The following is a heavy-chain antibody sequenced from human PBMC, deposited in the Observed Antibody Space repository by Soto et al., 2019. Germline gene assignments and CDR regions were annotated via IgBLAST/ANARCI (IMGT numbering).Heavy chain of an antibody. CDR2: IKQDGSEK. CDR1: GFTFSGYW. Sequence: GGSLRLSCEVSGFTFSGYWMSWVRQAPGKGPEWVANIKQDGSEKYYGDSVKGRFAISRDNAKNSLYLQMNSLRVEDTAVYYCARANWWGQGTLVTVSS. CDR3: ARANW. J-gene: IGHJ4*02. V-gene: IGHV3-7*05.